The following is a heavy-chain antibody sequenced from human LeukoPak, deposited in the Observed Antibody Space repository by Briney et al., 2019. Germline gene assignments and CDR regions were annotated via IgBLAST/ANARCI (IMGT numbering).Heavy chain of an antibody. D-gene: IGHD4-11*01. CDR3: ARGEAVTTGVDY. V-gene: IGHV4-39*07. J-gene: IGHJ4*02. CDR1: GGSISSSSYY. Sequence: SETLSLTCTVSGGSISSSSYYWSWIRQPPGKGLEWIGEINHSGSTNYNPSLKSRVTISVDTSKNQFSLKLSSVTAADTAVYYCARGEAVTTGVDYWGQGTLVTVSS. CDR2: INHSGST.